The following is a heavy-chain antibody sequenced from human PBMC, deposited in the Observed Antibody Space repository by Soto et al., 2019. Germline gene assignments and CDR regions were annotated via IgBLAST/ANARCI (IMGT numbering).Heavy chain of an antibody. CDR3: AVLWAVAGTWWFDP. CDR2: IYTSGST. CDR1: GGSISSYY. V-gene: IGHV4-4*07. D-gene: IGHD6-19*01. Sequence: PSETLSLTCTVSGGSISSYYWSWIRQPAGKGLEWIGRIYTSGSTNYNPSLKSRVTMSVDTSKNQFSLKLSSVTAADTAVYYCAVLWAVAGTWWFDPWGQGTLVTVSS. J-gene: IGHJ5*02.